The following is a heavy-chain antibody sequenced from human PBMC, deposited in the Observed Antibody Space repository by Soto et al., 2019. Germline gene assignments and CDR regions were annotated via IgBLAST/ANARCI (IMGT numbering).Heavy chain of an antibody. V-gene: IGHV3-30*18. D-gene: IGHD2-15*01. CDR3: AKDRGDIVVVVAAGYYGMDV. CDR2: ISYDGSNK. Sequence: QVQLVESGGGVVQPGRSLRLSCAASGFTFSSYGMHWVRQAPGKGLEWVAVISYDGSNKYYADSVNGRFTISRDNSKNTLYLQMNSLRAEDTAVYYCAKDRGDIVVVVAAGYYGMDVWGQGTTVTVSS. CDR1: GFTFSSYG. J-gene: IGHJ6*02.